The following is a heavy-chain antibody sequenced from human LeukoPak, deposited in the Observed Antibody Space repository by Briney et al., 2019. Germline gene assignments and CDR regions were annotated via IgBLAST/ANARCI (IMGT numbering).Heavy chain of an antibody. Sequence: SQTLSLTCTVSGGSISSGDYYWSWIRQPPGKVLEWIGYIYYSGSTYYSPSLKSRVTLSVDTSKNQFSLKLSSVTAADTAVYCCARVPDYGGNDAFDIWGQGTMVTVSS. J-gene: IGHJ3*02. CDR3: ARVPDYGGNDAFDI. CDR1: GGSISSGDYY. D-gene: IGHD4-23*01. CDR2: IYYSGST. V-gene: IGHV4-30-4*08.